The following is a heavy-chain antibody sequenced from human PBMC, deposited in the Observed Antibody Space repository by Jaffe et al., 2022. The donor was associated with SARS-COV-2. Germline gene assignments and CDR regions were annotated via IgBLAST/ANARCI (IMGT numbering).Heavy chain of an antibody. Sequence: EVQLLESGGGLIQPGGSLRLSCAASGFSFSSFAVNWVRQAPGKGLEWVSAINGGGSTTYYADSVKGRFTISRDNSKNTLYLQMNSLRAEDSAVYYCAKERDYRSSAADYWGQGTLVIVSS. J-gene: IGHJ4*02. CDR1: GFSFSSFA. D-gene: IGHD6-19*01. V-gene: IGHV3-23*01. CDR3: AKERDYRSSAADY. CDR2: INGGGSTT.